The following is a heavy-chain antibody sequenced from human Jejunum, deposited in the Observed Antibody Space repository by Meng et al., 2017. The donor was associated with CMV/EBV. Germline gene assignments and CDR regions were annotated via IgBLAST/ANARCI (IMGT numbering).Heavy chain of an antibody. CDR2: INPSGGIR. J-gene: IGHJ4*02. V-gene: IGHV1-46*01. Sequence: GYTFTSHYIGWVRPAPGQGLEWMGIINPSGGIRSAPAQKFQGRVTMTRDASTSTVYMDLSSLRSEDTAIYYCARDRGMKSTGGPFDYWGQGTLVTVSS. CDR1: GYTFTSHY. CDR3: ARDRGMKSTGGPFDY. D-gene: IGHD3-10*01.